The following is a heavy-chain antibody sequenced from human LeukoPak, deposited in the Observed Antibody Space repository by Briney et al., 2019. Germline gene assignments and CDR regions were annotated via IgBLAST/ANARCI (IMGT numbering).Heavy chain of an antibody. CDR1: GYTLTELS. Sequence: ASVEVSCKVSGYTLTELSMHWVRQAPGKGLEWMGGFDPEDGETIYAQKFQGRVTMTEDTSTDTAYMELSSLRSEDTAVYYCATFEVATMVIHFDYWGQGTLVTVSS. CDR2: FDPEDGET. J-gene: IGHJ4*02. V-gene: IGHV1-24*01. D-gene: IGHD5-24*01. CDR3: ATFEVATMVIHFDY.